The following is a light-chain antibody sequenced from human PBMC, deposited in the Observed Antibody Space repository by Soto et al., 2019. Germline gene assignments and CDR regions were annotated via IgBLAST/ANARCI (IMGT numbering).Light chain of an antibody. CDR2: GAS. J-gene: IGKJ1*01. CDR3: HQYAGSPRT. Sequence: EIVLTQSPGTLSLSPGERATLSCRASQSVSSSSLAWYQQKPGQAPRLLISGASSRAADIPDRFSGSGSGTDFTLTINRLEPEDFAVYYCHQYAGSPRTFGQGTKVEI. CDR1: QSVSSSS. V-gene: IGKV3-20*01.